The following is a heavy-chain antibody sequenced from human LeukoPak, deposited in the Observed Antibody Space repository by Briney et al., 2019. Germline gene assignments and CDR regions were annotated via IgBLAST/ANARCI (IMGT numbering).Heavy chain of an antibody. V-gene: IGHV4-59*01. CDR2: IYYSGST. J-gene: IGHJ6*02. D-gene: IGHD5-18*01. Sequence: KSSETLSLTCTVSGGSISSYYWSWIRQPPGKGLEWIGYIYYSGSTNYNPSLKSRVTISVDTSKNQFSLKLSSVTAADTAVYYCARTVAAMDYYYYYGMDVWGQGTTVTVSS. CDR1: GGSISSYY. CDR3: ARTVAAMDYYYYYGMDV.